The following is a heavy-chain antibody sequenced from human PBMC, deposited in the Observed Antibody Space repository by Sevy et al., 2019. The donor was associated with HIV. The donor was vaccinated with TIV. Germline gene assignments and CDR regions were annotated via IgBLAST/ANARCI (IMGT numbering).Heavy chain of an antibody. Sequence: ASVKVSCKGTGYNFTPYWVGWVRQKPGQGLEWLGIIHPADSDTGYSPSFEGQVTISVDNSITTVYLQWSSLKASDTAMYYCARQGDLDYFDYWGQGTLVTVSS. V-gene: IGHV5-51*01. CDR3: ARQGDLDYFDY. D-gene: IGHD1-1*01. CDR1: GYNFTPYW. J-gene: IGHJ4*02. CDR2: IHPADSDT.